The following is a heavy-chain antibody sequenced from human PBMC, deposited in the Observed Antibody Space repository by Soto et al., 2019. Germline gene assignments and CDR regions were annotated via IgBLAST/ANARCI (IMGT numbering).Heavy chain of an antibody. CDR1: GGSFSGYY. CDR2: INHSGST. Sequence: SETLSLTCAVYGGSFSGYYWSWIRQPPGKGLEWIGEINHSGSTNYNPSLKSRVTISVDTSKNQFSLKLGSVTAADTAVYYCARVPPSGPKRKYYYYYMDVWGKGTTVTVSS. V-gene: IGHV4-34*01. J-gene: IGHJ6*03. CDR3: ARVPPSGPKRKYYYYYMDV.